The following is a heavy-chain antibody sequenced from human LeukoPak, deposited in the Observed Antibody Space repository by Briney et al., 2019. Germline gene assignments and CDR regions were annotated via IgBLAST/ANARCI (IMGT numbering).Heavy chain of an antibody. CDR2: IYYSGST. J-gene: IGHJ4*02. CDR3: ARGALSRFEY. Sequence: PSETLSLTCTVSGGSMTHYYWSWIRQSPGKRLEWIANIYYSGSTTYNPSLKSRVAMSIDTSNNQFSLRLSSVTAADTAVYYCARGALSRFEYWGQGTLVTVSS. V-gene: IGHV4-59*01. CDR1: GGSMTHYY.